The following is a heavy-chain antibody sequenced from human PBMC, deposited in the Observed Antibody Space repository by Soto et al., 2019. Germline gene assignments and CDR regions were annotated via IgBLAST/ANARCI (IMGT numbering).Heavy chain of an antibody. CDR3: ARRATGDTATSYAPGDD. CDR2: IFNRGNT. CDR1: GGSISTTAYY. D-gene: IGHD5-18*01. V-gene: IGHV4-39*01. Sequence: PSETLSLTCTVSGGSISTTAYYWDWVRQPPGKGLEWIGSIFNRGNTFYNPSLKSRVSLSTDTSKNQFSLNLISVTAADTAVYFCARRATGDTATSYAPGDDWGEGIQVTVSS. J-gene: IGHJ4*02.